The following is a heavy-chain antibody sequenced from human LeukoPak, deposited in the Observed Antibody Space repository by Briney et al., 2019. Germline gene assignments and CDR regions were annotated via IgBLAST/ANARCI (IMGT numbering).Heavy chain of an antibody. CDR1: GLTFDDYA. CDR3: AKGRIAVAGYFDY. J-gene: IGHJ4*02. V-gene: IGHV3-43*02. Sequence: GGSLRLSCAASGLTFDDYAMHWVRQAPGKGLEWVSLISGDGGSTYYADSVKGRFTISRDNSKNSLYLQMNSLRTEDTALSYCAKGRIAVAGYFDYWGQGTLVTVSS. CDR2: ISGDGGST. D-gene: IGHD6-19*01.